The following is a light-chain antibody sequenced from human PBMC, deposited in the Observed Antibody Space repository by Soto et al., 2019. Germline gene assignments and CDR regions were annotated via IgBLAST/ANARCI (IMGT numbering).Light chain of an antibody. Sequence: DIQMTQSPSSLSASVGDRVTITCRASQSIGTYLNWYQQKPGTAPKVVIHGASSLQSGVPSRFSGGGSGTEFTLTISSRQPEDFATYYCQQRYTAPFLTFGGGTRVEI. CDR3: QQRYTAPFLT. J-gene: IGKJ4*01. CDR1: QSIGTY. CDR2: GAS. V-gene: IGKV1-39*01.